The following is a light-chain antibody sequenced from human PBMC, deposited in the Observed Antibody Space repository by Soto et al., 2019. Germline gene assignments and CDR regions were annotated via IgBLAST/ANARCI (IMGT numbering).Light chain of an antibody. CDR1: SSNIGSNT. CDR2: SNN. CDR3: AALDDRLNGPV. V-gene: IGLV1-44*01. Sequence: QPVLTQPPSASGTPGQRVTISCSGSSSNIGSNTVNWYQQLPGTAPKLLIYSNNQRPSGVPDRFSGSKSGTSASLAISGRQYGDEADYYCAALDDRLNGPVFGTGTKLTVL. J-gene: IGLJ1*01.